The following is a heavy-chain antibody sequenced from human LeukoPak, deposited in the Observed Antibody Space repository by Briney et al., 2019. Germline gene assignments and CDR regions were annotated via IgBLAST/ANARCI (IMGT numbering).Heavy chain of an antibody. Sequence: GGSLRLSCAASGLTFSNFAVSWVRQAPGKGLEWVSAISGSGGSTYYADSVKGRFTISRDNSKNTLYLQVNSLRAEDTAVYYCAKGQLWFGEFSYFDYWGQGTLVTVSS. CDR1: GLTFSNFA. CDR2: ISGSGGST. V-gene: IGHV3-23*01. D-gene: IGHD3-10*01. J-gene: IGHJ4*02. CDR3: AKGQLWFGEFSYFDY.